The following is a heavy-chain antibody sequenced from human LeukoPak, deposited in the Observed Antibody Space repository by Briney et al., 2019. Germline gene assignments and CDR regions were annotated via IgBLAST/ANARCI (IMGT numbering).Heavy chain of an antibody. CDR1: GGSFSGYY. Sequence: ASETLSLTCAVYGGSFSGYYWSWIRQPPGKGLEWIGEINHSGSTNYNPSLKSRVTISVDTSKNQFSLKLSSVTAADTAVYYCAKSNGYGLVDIWGQGTIVTVSS. CDR2: INHSGST. D-gene: IGHD3-10*01. V-gene: IGHV4-34*01. J-gene: IGHJ3*02. CDR3: AKSNGYGLVDI.